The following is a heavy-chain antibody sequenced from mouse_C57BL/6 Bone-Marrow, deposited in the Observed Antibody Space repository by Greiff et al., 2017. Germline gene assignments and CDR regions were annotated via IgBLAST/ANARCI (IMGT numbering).Heavy chain of an antibody. Sequence: EVKLMESGPELVKPGASVKMSCKASGYTFTDYNMHWVKPSHGKSLEWIGYINPNNGGTSYNQKFKGKATLTVNKSSSTAYMELRSLTSEDSAVYYCANDLLWLRRYYYAMDYWGQGTSVTVSS. J-gene: IGHJ4*01. CDR2: INPNNGGT. CDR3: ANDLLWLRRYYYAMDY. V-gene: IGHV1-22*01. CDR1: GYTFTDYN. D-gene: IGHD2-2*01.